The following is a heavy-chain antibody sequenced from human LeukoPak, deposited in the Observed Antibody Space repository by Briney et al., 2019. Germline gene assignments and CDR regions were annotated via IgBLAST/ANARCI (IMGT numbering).Heavy chain of an antibody. Sequence: PSETLSLTCTVPGGSISSYYWSWIRQPAGKGLGWIGRIYTSGSTNYNPSLKSRVTMSVDTSKNQFSLKLSSVTAEDTAVYCFAREPSSRSWFDPWGQGTLVTVSS. V-gene: IGHV4-4*07. CDR3: AREPSSRSWFDP. CDR1: GGSISSYY. CDR2: IYTSGST. J-gene: IGHJ5*02. D-gene: IGHD6-25*01.